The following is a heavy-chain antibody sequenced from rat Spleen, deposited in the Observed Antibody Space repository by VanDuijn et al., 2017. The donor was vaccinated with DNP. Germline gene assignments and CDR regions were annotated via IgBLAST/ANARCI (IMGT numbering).Heavy chain of an antibody. J-gene: IGHJ2*01. CDR2: ITSSGGTT. V-gene: IGHV5-25*01. D-gene: IGHD4-3*01. CDR1: GFTFSDYY. CDR3: TRGGTCYFDY. Sequence: EVQLVESGGGLVQPGRSLKLSCATSGFTFSDYYMAWVRQVPGKGLEWVASITSSGGTTYYSDSVKGRYTISRDSAKDTLYLQMNSLRSEDTATYYCTRGGTCYFDYWGQGVLVTVSS.